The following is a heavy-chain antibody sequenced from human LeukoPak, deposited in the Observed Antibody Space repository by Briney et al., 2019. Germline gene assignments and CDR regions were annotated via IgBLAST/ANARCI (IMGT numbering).Heavy chain of an antibody. V-gene: IGHV3-30*18. CDR2: ISYDGSNK. Sequence: GGSLRLSCAASGFTFSSYGMHWVRQAPGKGLEWVAVISYDGSNKYYADSVKGRFTISRDNSKNTLYLQMNSLRAEDTAVYYCAKDPGIAAAGGLFGPWGQGNLVTGS. CDR1: GFTFSSYG. J-gene: IGHJ5*02. CDR3: AKDPGIAAAGGLFGP. D-gene: IGHD6-13*01.